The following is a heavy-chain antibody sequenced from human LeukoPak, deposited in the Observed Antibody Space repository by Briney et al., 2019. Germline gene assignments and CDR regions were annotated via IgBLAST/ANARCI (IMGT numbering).Heavy chain of an antibody. Sequence: GGSLRLSCAASGFIFSSYGMHWVRQAPGKGLERVAVIWYDGSNKYYVDSVKGRFTTSRDNSRNTLYLQMNSLRAEDTAVYYCARDLGGAAMTGYYYYGMDVWGQGTTVTVSS. D-gene: IGHD5-18*01. J-gene: IGHJ6*02. CDR3: ARDLGGAAMTGYYYYGMDV. V-gene: IGHV3-33*01. CDR2: IWYDGSNK. CDR1: GFIFSSYG.